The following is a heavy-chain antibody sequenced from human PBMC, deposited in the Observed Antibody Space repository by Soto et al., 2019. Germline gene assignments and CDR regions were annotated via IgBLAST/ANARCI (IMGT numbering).Heavy chain of an antibody. CDR2: ISAYNGNT. CDR3: ARGPDSGYPYFDF. Sequence: ASVKVSCKASGYTFTSYGIGWVRQAPGQGLEWIGWISAYNGNTNFAQILQGRVTMTTDTSTSTAYMELRSLRSDDTAVYYCARGPDSGYPYFDFWGQGSLVTVSS. J-gene: IGHJ4*01. D-gene: IGHD5-12*01. CDR1: GYTFTSYG. V-gene: IGHV1-18*01.